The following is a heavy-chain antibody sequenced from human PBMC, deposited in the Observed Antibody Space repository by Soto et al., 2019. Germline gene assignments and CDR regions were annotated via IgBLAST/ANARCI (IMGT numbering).Heavy chain of an antibody. V-gene: IGHV1-69*01. CDR1: GGTFSSYA. D-gene: IGHD2-15*01. J-gene: IGHJ5*02. CDR2: IIPICGTA. CDR3: AREEDCSGGSCLNWFYP. Sequence: QVQLVQSGAEVKKPGSSVKVSCKASGGTFSSYAISWVRQAPGQGLEWMGGIIPICGTANYAQKFQGRVTITADESTSTAYMELSSLRSEDTAVYYLAREEDCSGGSCLNWFYPWVQGTLVTVSS.